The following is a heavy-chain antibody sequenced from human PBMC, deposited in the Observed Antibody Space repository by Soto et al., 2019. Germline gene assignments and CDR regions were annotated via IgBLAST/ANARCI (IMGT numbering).Heavy chain of an antibody. Sequence: QVQLVQSGAEVKKPGASVKVSCKASGYTFTSYGISWVRQAPGQGLEWMGWISAYNGNTNYAQERQGRVTMTTDTSTSTAYMELRSLRSDDTAVYYCARETLEHYYYYGMDVWGQGTTVTVSS. D-gene: IGHD1-1*01. CDR3: ARETLEHYYYYGMDV. V-gene: IGHV1-18*01. J-gene: IGHJ6*02. CDR2: ISAYNGNT. CDR1: GYTFTSYG.